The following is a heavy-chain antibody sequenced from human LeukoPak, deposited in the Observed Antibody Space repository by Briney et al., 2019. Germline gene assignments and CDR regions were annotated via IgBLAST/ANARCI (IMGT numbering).Heavy chain of an antibody. CDR3: ARDSNGDSYAEYFQH. V-gene: IGHV4-59*01. CDR2: IYYSGST. Sequence: SETLSLTCTVSGGSISSYYWSWTRQPPGKGLEWIGYIYYSGSTNYNPSLKSRVTISVDTSKNQFSLKLSSVTAADTAVYYCARDSNGDSYAEYFQHWGQGTLVTVSS. D-gene: IGHD4-17*01. J-gene: IGHJ1*01. CDR1: GGSISSYY.